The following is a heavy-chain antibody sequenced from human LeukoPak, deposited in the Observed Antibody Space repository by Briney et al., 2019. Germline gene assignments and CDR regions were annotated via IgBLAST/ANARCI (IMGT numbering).Heavy chain of an antibody. CDR3: ARDVVLTSSPDAFDI. V-gene: IGHV4-31*03. J-gene: IGHJ3*02. CDR1: GVSITKDGYS. CDR2: IFYSGST. D-gene: IGHD2-21*02. Sequence: PSETLSLTCTVSGVSITKDGYSWTWIRQSPGKGLEWIGVIFYSGSTKYKPSLKRRLTISGDVSKNQFSLKLTSVTAAVTAVYYCARDVVLTSSPDAFDIWGQGTMVTV.